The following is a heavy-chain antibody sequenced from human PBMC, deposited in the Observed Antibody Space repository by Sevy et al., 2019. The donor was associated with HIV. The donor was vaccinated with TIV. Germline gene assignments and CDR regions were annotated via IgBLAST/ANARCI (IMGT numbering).Heavy chain of an antibody. CDR1: GFTLDDYA. Sequence: GGSLRLSCAASGFTLDDYAMHWVRQAPGKGLEWVSGISWNSGSIGYADSVKGRFTISRDNAKNSLYLQMNSLRAEDTALYYCAKDMGITIFGVVTSLVDYWGQGSLVTVSS. D-gene: IGHD3-3*01. CDR2: ISWNSGSI. CDR3: AKDMGITIFGVVTSLVDY. J-gene: IGHJ4*02. V-gene: IGHV3-9*01.